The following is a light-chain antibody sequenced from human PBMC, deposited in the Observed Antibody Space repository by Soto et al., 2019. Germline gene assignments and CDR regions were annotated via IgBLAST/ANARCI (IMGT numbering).Light chain of an antibody. J-gene: IGLJ1*01. CDR2: YNN. Sequence: QSVLTQPPSASGTPGQRVTISCSGRSSNIGSNYVYWYQQLPGTAPKLLIYYNNQRPSGVPDRVSGSKSGTPASLAISGLRSEDEADYYCATWDDSLSGYVFGTGTKLTVL. CDR3: ATWDDSLSGYV. CDR1: SSNIGSNY. V-gene: IGLV1-47*02.